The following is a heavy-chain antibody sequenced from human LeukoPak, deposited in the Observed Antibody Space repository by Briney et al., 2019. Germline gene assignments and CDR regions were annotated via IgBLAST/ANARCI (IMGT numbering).Heavy chain of an antibody. V-gene: IGHV3-9*01. CDR1: GFTFDDYA. J-gene: IGHJ6*02. CDR2: ISWNSGSI. Sequence: GGSLRLSCAASGFTFDDYAMHWVRLAPGKGLEWVSGISWNSGSIGYADSVKGRFTISRDNAKNSLYLQMNSLRAEDTALYYCAKDMPYYYGMDVWGQGTTVTVSS. CDR3: AKDMPYYYGMDV.